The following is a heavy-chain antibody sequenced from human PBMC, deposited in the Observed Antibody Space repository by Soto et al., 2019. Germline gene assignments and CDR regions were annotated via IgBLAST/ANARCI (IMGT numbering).Heavy chain of an antibody. Sequence: QITLKESGPTLVKPTQTLTLTCTFSGFSLRISGVGVGWIRQPPGKALEWLALIYWDDDKRYSPSLKSRLTIXKXXSKNQVVLTMTNMDPVDTPTYYCAHGATVSDAFAIWGQGTMVTVSS. CDR2: IYWDDDK. J-gene: IGHJ3*02. CDR3: AHGATVSDAFAI. V-gene: IGHV2-5*02. CDR1: GFSLRISGVG. D-gene: IGHD2-15*01.